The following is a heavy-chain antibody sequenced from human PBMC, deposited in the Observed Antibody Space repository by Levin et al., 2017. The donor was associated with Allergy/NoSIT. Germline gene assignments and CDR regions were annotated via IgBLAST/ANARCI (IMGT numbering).Heavy chain of an antibody. V-gene: IGHV3-43*01. CDR3: AKDIAAAGTFDFGMDV. CDR2: ISWDGGRT. CDR1: GFTFADYS. J-gene: IGHJ6*02. D-gene: IGHD6-13*01. Sequence: LSLTCAASGFTFADYSMHWVRPTPGKGLEWVSLISWDGGRTDYADSVKGRFTISRDNSKNSLYLHMNSLRTEDTALYYCAKDIAAAGTFDFGMDVWGQGTTVTVSS.